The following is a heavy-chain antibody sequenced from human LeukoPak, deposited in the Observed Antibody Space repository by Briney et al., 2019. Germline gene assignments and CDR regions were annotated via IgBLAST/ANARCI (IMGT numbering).Heavy chain of an antibody. V-gene: IGHV3-23*01. J-gene: IGHJ4*02. CDR3: AKDLKSVVRGVKDY. CDR1: GFAFNKYD. D-gene: IGHD3-10*01. CDR2: ISGSGGST. Sequence: GGSLRLSCAASGFAFNKYDMSWVRQAPGKGLEWVSAISGSGGSTYYADSVKGRFTISRDNSKNTLYLQMNSLRAEDTAVYYCAKDLKSVVRGVKDYWGQGTLVTVSS.